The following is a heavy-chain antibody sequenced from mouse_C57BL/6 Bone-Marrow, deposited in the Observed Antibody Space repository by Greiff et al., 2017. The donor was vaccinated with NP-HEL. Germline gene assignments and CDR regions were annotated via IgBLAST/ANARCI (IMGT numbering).Heavy chain of an antibody. CDR2: ISYDGSN. J-gene: IGHJ4*01. D-gene: IGHD2-2*01. CDR3: ARGLRREDAMDD. Sequence: EVQLQESGPGLVKPSQSLSLTCSVTGYSITSGYYWNWIRQFPGNKLEWMGYISYDGSNNYNPSLKNRISITRDTSKNQFFLKLNSVTTEDTATYYCARGLRREDAMDDWGQGTSVTVSS. V-gene: IGHV3-6*01. CDR1: GYSITSGYY.